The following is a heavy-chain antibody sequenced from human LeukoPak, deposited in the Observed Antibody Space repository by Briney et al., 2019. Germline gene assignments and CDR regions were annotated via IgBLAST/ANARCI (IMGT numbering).Heavy chain of an antibody. Sequence: PSETLSLTCTVSGGSISDYSWSWIRQPPGKGLEWIGNLYYNGSANHNPSLKSRVTISSDTSKNQFSLKLTSVTAADTAVYYCARAGGIRTAALDLDYWGQGTLVTVPS. D-gene: IGHD6-25*01. CDR1: GGSISDYS. J-gene: IGHJ4*02. CDR2: LYYNGSA. CDR3: ARAGGIRTAALDLDY. V-gene: IGHV4-59*01.